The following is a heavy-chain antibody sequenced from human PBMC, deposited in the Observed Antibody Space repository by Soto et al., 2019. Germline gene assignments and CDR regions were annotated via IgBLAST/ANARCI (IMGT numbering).Heavy chain of an antibody. J-gene: IGHJ4*02. CDR1: GGTFSNSA. V-gene: IGHV1-69*05. CDR3: ARAAYYYESSGYYPGDY. Sequence: GASVKVSCKASGGTFSNSAISWVRQAPGQGLEWMGGIMPIFRTPDYAQKFQGRVTFTRDTSASTVYMEVSSLRSEDTAVYYCARAAYYYESSGYYPGDYWGQGTLVTVSS. CDR2: IMPIFRTP. D-gene: IGHD3-22*01.